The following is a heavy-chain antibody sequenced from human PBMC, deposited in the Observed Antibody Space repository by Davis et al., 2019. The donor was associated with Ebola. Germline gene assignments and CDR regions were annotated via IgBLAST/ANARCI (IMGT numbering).Heavy chain of an antibody. Sequence: GESLKISCSASGFIFSTYVMSWVRQAPGKGLEWVSTYGTSADTYYADSVKGRFTISRDNYKNTLYLQMNGLRVEDTAIYYCAKDNRNIWSEVWGQGTMVTVSS. J-gene: IGHJ3*01. V-gene: IGHV3-23*01. CDR2: GTSADT. CDR3: AKDNRNIWSEV. D-gene: IGHD2/OR15-2a*01. CDR1: GFIFSTYV.